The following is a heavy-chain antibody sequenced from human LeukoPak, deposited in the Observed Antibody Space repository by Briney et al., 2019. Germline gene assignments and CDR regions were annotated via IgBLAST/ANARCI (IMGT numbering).Heavy chain of an antibody. D-gene: IGHD2-21*02. CDR3: VKGIVVVTARAFDY. V-gene: IGHV3-48*01. Sequence: GGSLRLSCAASGFTFSSYSMNWVRQAPGKGLEWVSYISSSSSMIYYADSVKGRFTISRDNSKNTLYLQMSSLRPEDTAVYYCVKGIVVVTARAFDYWGQGTLVTVSS. CDR1: GFTFSSYS. CDR2: ISSSSSMI. J-gene: IGHJ4*02.